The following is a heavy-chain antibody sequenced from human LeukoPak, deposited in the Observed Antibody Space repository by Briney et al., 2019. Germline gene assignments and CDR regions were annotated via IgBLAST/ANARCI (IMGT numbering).Heavy chain of an antibody. J-gene: IGHJ5*02. Sequence: SETLSLTCTVSGGSISSSSNYWGWIRQPPGKGLEWIGSIYYSGSTYYNPPLKSRVTTSVDTSKNQFSLKLSSVTAADTAVYYCARGGFVVVPAAISHPLIGRTRNWFDPWGQGTLVTVSS. CDR2: IYYSGST. V-gene: IGHV4-39*07. CDR3: ARGGFVVVPAAISHPLIGRTRNWFDP. CDR1: GGSISSSSNY. D-gene: IGHD2-2*01.